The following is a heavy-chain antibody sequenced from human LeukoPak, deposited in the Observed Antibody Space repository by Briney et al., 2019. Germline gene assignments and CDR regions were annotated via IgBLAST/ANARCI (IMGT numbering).Heavy chain of an antibody. Sequence: GGSLRLSCAASGFTVSSNYMSWVRQAPGKGLEWVSVIYSGGSTYYADSVKGRFTISRDNSKNTLYLQMNSLRAEDTAVYYCTNTPPVRGVIDLDYWGQGTLVTVSS. J-gene: IGHJ4*02. D-gene: IGHD3-10*01. CDR1: GFTVSSNY. CDR2: IYSGGST. V-gene: IGHV3-53*01. CDR3: TNTPPVRGVIDLDY.